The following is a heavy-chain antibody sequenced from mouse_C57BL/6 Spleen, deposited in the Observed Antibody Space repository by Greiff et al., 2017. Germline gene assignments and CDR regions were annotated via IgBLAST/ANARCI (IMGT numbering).Heavy chain of an antibody. J-gene: IGHJ3*01. CDR1: GFNIKDYY. CDR2: IDPEDGDT. Sequence: EVQLQQSGAELVKPGASVKLSCTASGFNIKDYYMHWVKQRTEQGLEWIGRIDPEDGDTKYAPKFQGKATITADTSSNTAYLQLSSLTSGDTAVXCCASSPAWFAYWGQGTLVTVSA. D-gene: IGHD6-1*01. CDR3: ASSPAWFAY. V-gene: IGHV14-2*01.